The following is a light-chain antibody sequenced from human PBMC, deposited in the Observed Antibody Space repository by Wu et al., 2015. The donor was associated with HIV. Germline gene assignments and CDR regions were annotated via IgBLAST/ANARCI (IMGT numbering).Light chain of an antibody. CDR3: QHVYSEPYT. CDR1: QDISNY. V-gene: IGKV1-9*01. Sequence: DIQLTQSPSFLSASVGDRVTITCRASQDISNYLVWYQQRQGKAPRLLIYAASTLQSGVPSRISGSGSGTEFTLTIKSLQPEDFATYFCQHVYSEPYTFGQGTKVAIK. J-gene: IGKJ2*01. CDR2: AAS.